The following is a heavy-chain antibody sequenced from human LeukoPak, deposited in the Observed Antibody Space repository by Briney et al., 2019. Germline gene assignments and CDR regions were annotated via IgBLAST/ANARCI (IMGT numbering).Heavy chain of an antibody. D-gene: IGHD1-26*01. CDR2: IIPIFGTA. CDR1: GGTFSSYA. J-gene: IGHJ6*02. CDR3: ARDSGSDRYYYYYGMDV. Sequence: SVKVSCKASGGTFSSYAISWVRQAPGQGLEWMGGIIPIFGTANYAQKFQGRVTITADESTSTAYMELSSLRSEDTAVYYCARDSGSDRYYYYYGMDVWGQGTTVTVSS. V-gene: IGHV1-69*13.